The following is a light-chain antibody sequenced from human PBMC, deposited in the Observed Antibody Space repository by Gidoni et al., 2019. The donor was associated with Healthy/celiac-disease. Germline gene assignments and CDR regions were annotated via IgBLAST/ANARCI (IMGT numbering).Light chain of an antibody. CDR3: QQRSNL. CDR1: QSVSSY. CDR2: DAS. J-gene: IGKJ5*01. Sequence: EIVLTQSPATLSLSPGERATLSCRASQSVSSYLAWYQQKPGQAPRLLIYDASNRATGIPARCSGSGSGTDFTLTISGLEPEDFAVYYCQQRSNLFGQXTRLEIK. V-gene: IGKV3-11*01.